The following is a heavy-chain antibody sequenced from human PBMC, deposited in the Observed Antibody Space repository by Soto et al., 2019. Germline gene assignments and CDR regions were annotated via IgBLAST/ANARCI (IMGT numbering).Heavy chain of an antibody. CDR1: GGTSSSYA. CDR2: IIPIFGTA. D-gene: IGHD3-22*01. J-gene: IGHJ5*02. V-gene: IGHV1-69*13. CDR3: ARMHYDSSGFYWFDP. Sequence: ASVKVSCKASGGTSSSYAISWVRQAPGQGLEWMGGIIPIFGTANYAQKFQGRVTITADESTSTAYMELSSLRSEDTAVYYCARMHYDSSGFYWFDPWGQGTLVTVSS.